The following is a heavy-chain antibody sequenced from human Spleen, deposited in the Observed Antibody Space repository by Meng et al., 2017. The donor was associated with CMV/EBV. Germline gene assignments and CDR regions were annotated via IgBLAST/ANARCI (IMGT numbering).Heavy chain of an antibody. CDR3: ARHGGYSNYLPVWFDP. V-gene: IGHV4-39*01. Sequence: SETLSLTCTVSGGSISSSSYYWGWIRQPPGKGLEWIGSIYYSGSTYYNPSLKSRVTISVDTSKNQFSLKLSSVTAADTAVYYCARHGGYSNYLPVWFDPWGQGTLVTVSS. D-gene: IGHD4-11*01. J-gene: IGHJ5*02. CDR1: GGSISSSSYY. CDR2: IYYSGST.